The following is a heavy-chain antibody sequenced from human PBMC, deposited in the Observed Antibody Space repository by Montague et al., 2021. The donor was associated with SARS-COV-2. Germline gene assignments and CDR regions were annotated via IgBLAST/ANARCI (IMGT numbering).Heavy chain of an antibody. CDR3: TSGREGNYNVMDV. V-gene: IGHV6-1*01. J-gene: IGHJ6*02. CDR2: TYYRSKWYN. CDR1: GDSVSSNSAT. D-gene: IGHD1-1*01. Sequence: CAIFGDSVSSNSATWNWVRQSPSRGLEWLGRTYYRSKWYNDYAVSARGRVTINPDTSKNQFSLQLNSVTPEDTAIYYCTSGREGNYNVMDVWGQGTTVTVSS.